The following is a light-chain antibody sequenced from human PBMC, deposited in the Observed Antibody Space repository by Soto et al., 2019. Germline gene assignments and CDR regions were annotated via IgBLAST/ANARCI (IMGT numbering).Light chain of an antibody. J-gene: IGKJ4*01. CDR2: DAS. V-gene: IGKV1-5*01. CDR1: QSISSW. CDR3: QQYNSYSLT. Sequence: DIQMTQSPSTLSASVGDRVTITCRASQSISSWLAWYQQKPGKAPKLLIYDASSLESGVTSRFSCSGSGTEFTLTISSLQPDDFATYFCQQYNSYSLTFGGGTKVEIK.